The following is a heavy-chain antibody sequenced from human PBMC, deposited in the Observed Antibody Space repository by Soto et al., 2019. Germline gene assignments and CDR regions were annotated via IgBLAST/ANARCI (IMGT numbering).Heavy chain of an antibody. CDR3: ARNNVYCSSTSCYAFWFDP. Sequence: QVQLQQWGAGLLKPSETLSLTCAVYGGSFSGYYWSWIRQPPGKGLEWIGEINHSGSTNYNPSLKIRVTISVDTSKNQFSLKLSSVTAADTAVYYCARNNVYCSSTSCYAFWFDPWGQGTLVTVSS. V-gene: IGHV4-34*01. D-gene: IGHD2-2*01. J-gene: IGHJ5*02. CDR1: GGSFSGYY. CDR2: INHSGST.